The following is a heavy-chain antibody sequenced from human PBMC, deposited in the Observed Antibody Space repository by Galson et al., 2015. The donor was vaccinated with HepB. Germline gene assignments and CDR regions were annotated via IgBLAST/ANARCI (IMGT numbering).Heavy chain of an antibody. Sequence: ETLSLTCTVSSGSITDYYWSWIRQPPGKGLEWIGYIYYSGTTNYNPSLKSRVTISVDSSKNQFSLKLNFVTAADTAVYYCARSAQGNGNYRRSFDYWGQGTLVTVSS. CDR3: ARSAQGNGNYRRSFDY. D-gene: IGHD1-7*01. CDR2: IYYSGTT. V-gene: IGHV4-59*01. CDR1: SGSITDYY. J-gene: IGHJ4*01.